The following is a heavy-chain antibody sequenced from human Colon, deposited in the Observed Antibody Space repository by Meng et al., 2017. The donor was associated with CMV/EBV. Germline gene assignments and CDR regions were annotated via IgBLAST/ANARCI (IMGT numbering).Heavy chain of an antibody. CDR2: INWNGISI. CDR1: GFTFDDFG. J-gene: IGHJ4*02. CDR3: ARGGLADEFDY. Sequence: SCAASGFTFDDFGMSWVRQVPGKGLEWVSGINWNGISIDYGDSVKGRFSISRDNTKNSLYLQMNNLRAEDTALYYCARGGLADEFDYWGQGTLVTVSS. V-gene: IGHV3-20*04.